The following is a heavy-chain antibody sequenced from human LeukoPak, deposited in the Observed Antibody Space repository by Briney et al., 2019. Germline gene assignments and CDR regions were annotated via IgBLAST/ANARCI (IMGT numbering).Heavy chain of an antibody. Sequence: GGSLRLSCAASGFTFSSYGMHWVRQAPGKGLEWVAVISYDGSNKYYADSVKGRFTISRDNSKNTLYLQMNSLRAEDTAVYYCGRDYLSWGQGTLVTVSS. J-gene: IGHJ4*02. CDR2: ISYDGSNK. CDR1: GFTFSSYG. V-gene: IGHV3-30*03. D-gene: IGHD3-16*02. CDR3: GRDYLS.